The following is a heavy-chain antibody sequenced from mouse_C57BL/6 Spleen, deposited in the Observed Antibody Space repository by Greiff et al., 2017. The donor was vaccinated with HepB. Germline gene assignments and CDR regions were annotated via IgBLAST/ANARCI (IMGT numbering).Heavy chain of an antibody. V-gene: IGHV1-82*01. Sequence: QVQLQQSGPELVKPGASVKISCKASGYAFSSSWMNWVKQRPGKGLEWIGRIYPGDGDTNYNGKFKGKATLTADKSSSTAYMQLSSLTSEDSAVYFCARSLGPDAMDYWGQGTSVTVSS. CDR1: GYAFSSSW. D-gene: IGHD4-1*01. J-gene: IGHJ4*01. CDR2: IYPGDGDT. CDR3: ARSLGPDAMDY.